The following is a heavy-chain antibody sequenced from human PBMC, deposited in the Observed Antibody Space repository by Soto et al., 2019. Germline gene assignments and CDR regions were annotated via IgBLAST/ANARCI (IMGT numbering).Heavy chain of an antibody. CDR1: SGSFSSSNW. V-gene: IGHV4-4*02. CDR3: AREYTYGSNFFDC. Sequence: SETLSLTCTVSSGSFSSSNWWSWVRQPPGKGLEWIGQIYHSGSTYYTPSLKSRVIISADTSKNQFSVNLTSVTAADTAVYYCAREYTYGSNFFDCWGQGALVTVSS. CDR2: IYHSGST. D-gene: IGHD5-18*01. J-gene: IGHJ4*02.